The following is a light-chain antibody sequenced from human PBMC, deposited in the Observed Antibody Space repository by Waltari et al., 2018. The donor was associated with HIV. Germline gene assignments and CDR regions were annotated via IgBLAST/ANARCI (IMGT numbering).Light chain of an antibody. V-gene: IGLV1-40*01. CDR3: LSYDTDLVASWS. J-gene: IGLJ2*01. CDR1: SSNIGAGYD. Sequence: QSALTQPPSVSGAPGQTVTISCTGSSSNIGAGYDVHWYQHLPGTAPQLLIFRNNRRPSGVPGRFSASKSGTSASLVITGLQAEEEAYYYCLSYDTDLVASWSFGGGTNLAVL. CDR2: RNN.